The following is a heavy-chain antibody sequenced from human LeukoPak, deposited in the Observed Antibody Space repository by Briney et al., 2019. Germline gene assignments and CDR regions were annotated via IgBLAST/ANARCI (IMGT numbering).Heavy chain of an antibody. CDR3: ARAAVNLHPNHYYYMDV. Sequence: ASVKVSCKASGYTFTSYDINWERQATGQGLEWMGWMNPYNGNTGYAQKFEGRVIMTRDTSISTAYLELSSLTSEDTAVYYCARAAVNLHPNHYYYMDVWGKGTTVTVSS. J-gene: IGHJ6*03. CDR2: MNPYNGNT. CDR1: GYTFTSYD. V-gene: IGHV1-8*01.